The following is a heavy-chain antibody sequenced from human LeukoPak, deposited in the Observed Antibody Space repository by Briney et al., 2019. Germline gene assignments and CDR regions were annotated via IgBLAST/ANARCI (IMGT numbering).Heavy chain of an antibody. Sequence: ASVKVSCKASGYTFTSYDINWVRQATGQGLEWMGWMNPNSGNTGYAQKFQGRVTMTRNTSISTAYMELSSLRSEDTAVYYCARVPQDDYGDYQGAFDIWGQGTMVTVSS. CDR2: MNPNSGNT. D-gene: IGHD4-17*01. CDR3: ARVPQDDYGDYQGAFDI. CDR1: GYTFTSYD. V-gene: IGHV1-8*01. J-gene: IGHJ3*02.